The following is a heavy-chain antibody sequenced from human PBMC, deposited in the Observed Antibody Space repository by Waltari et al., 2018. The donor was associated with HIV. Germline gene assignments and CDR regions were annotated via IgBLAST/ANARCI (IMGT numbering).Heavy chain of an antibody. Sequence: EVQLVQSGAEVKKPGESLKISCKASGYDFTTYWIGWVRQMPGKGLECMGLIYPSDSDTKYSPSFQGQVTLSADKSTNTAYLHWSSLKAPDTAIYYCARRGNNYGDAFDIWGQGTMVNVS. D-gene: IGHD4-17*01. J-gene: IGHJ3*02. V-gene: IGHV5-51*03. CDR1: GYDFTTYW. CDR3: ARRGNNYGDAFDI. CDR2: IYPSDSDT.